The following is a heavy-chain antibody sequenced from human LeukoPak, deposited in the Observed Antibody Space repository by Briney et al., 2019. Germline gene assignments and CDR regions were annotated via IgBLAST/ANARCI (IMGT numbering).Heavy chain of an antibody. J-gene: IGHJ4*02. CDR2: ISNSGSSI. CDR1: GFTFSDSY. D-gene: IGHD1-26*01. CDR3: ATYSGAHHKTFDY. Sequence: PGGSLRLSCAASGFTFSDSYMTWIRQAPGKGLEWVSYISNSGSSIYYADSVKGRFTTSRDNAKSSLYLQMNSLRGEDTAVYYCATYSGAHHKTFDYWGQGTLVSVSS. V-gene: IGHV3-11*01.